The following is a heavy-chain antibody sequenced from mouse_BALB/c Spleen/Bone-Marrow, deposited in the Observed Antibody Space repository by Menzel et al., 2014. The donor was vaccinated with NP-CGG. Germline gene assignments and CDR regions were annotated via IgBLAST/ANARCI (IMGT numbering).Heavy chain of an antibody. CDR1: GDSITSGY. CDR2: ISYSGST. J-gene: IGHJ4*01. CDR3: ARYEGPPRAMDY. V-gene: IGHV3-8*02. Sequence: EVKLVESGPSLVKPSQTLSLTCSVTGDSITSGYWNWIRKFPGNKLEYMGYISYSGSTYYNPSLKSRISITRDTSKNQYYLQLNSVTTEDTATYYCARYEGPPRAMDYWGQGTSVTVSS.